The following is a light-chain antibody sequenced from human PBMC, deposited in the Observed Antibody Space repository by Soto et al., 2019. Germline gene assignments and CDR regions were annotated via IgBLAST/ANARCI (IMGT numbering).Light chain of an antibody. J-gene: IGKJ2*01. CDR1: QSISSY. CDR2: AAS. Sequence: DIQMTQSPSSLSASVGNRVTITCRASQSISSYLNWYQQKPGKAPNLLIYAASSLQSGVPSRFSGSGSRTDFTLTISSLQPEDVATYFCQQSFTTPFTFGQGTKLEIK. V-gene: IGKV1-39*01. CDR3: QQSFTTPFT.